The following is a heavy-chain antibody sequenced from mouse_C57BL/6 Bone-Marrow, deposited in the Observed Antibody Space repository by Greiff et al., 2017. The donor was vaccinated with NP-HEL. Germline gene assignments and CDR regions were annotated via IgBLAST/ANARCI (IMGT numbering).Heavy chain of an antibody. CDR2: IRNKANNHAT. Sequence: EVQVVESGGGLVQPGGSMKLSCAASGFTFSDAWMDWVRQSPEKGLEWVAEIRNKANNHATYYAESVKGRFTISRDDSKSSVYLQMNSLRAEDTGIYYCTTANWDYFDYWGQGTTLTVSS. J-gene: IGHJ2*01. V-gene: IGHV6-6*01. D-gene: IGHD4-1*01. CDR3: TTANWDYFDY. CDR1: GFTFSDAW.